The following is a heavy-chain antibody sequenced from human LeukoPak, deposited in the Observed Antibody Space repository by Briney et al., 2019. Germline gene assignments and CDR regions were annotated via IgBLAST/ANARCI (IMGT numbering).Heavy chain of an antibody. D-gene: IGHD3-10*01. CDR2: ISYDGSNK. CDR3: ARGSGSYHDY. J-gene: IGHJ4*02. CDR1: GFTFSSYA. V-gene: IGHV3-30*04. Sequence: GGSLRLSCAASGFTFSSYAMHWVRQAPGKGLEWVAVISYDGSNKYYADSVKGRFTISRDNSKNTLYLQMNSLRAKDTAVYYCARGSGSYHDYWGQGTLVTVSS.